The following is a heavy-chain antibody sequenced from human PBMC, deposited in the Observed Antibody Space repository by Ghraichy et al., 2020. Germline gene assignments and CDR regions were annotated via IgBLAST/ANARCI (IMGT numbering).Heavy chain of an antibody. CDR1: GFIVSSNY. J-gene: IGHJ3*02. V-gene: IGHV3-66*01. CDR3: ATEARVSNVFDI. D-gene: IGHD6-13*01. CDR2: IYSDGRS. Sequence: GGSLRLSCAVSGFIVSSNYMIWVRQAPGKGLEWVSVIYSDGRSDYADSLKGRFTISRDSSKNTLYLQMNSLRAEDTAVYYCATEARVSNVFDIWGQGTKVTVSS.